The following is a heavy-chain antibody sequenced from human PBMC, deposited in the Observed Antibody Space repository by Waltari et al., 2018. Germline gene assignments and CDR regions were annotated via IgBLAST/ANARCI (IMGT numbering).Heavy chain of an antibody. Sequence: QVQLVQSGAEVKKPGASVKVSCKASGYTFTGYYMHWVRQAPGQGLEWMGWINPNSGGTNYAQKFQGWVTMAVDTSKNQFSLKLSSVTAADTAVYYCAREGVRGVNGVDYWGQGTLVTVSS. V-gene: IGHV1-2*04. J-gene: IGHJ4*02. CDR1: GYTFTGYY. CDR2: INPNSGGT. CDR3: AREGVRGVNGVDY. D-gene: IGHD3-10*01.